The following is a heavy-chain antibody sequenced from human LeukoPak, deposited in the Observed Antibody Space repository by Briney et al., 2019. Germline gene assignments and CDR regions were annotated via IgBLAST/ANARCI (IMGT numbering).Heavy chain of an antibody. CDR1: GCGFTRYW. Sequence: GEALKISFKGSGCGFTRYWIGWVRQMPGKGLEWMGIIYPGDSDTRYSPSFQGQVTISADKSISTAYLQWSSLKASDTAMYYCARRSGWYSGLNWFDPWGQGTLVTVSS. CDR3: ARRSGWYSGLNWFDP. J-gene: IGHJ5*02. CDR2: IYPGDSDT. D-gene: IGHD6-19*01. V-gene: IGHV5-51*01.